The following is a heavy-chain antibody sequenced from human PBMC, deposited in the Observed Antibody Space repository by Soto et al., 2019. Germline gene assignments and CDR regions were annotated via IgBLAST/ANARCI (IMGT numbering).Heavy chain of an antibody. CDR1: GCRITSHW. V-gene: IGHV5-51*01. Sequence: GEALKISWKASGCRITSHWIAWVRQMPGKGLEWMAMIYPGDSDTRYSPSFQGKVTISVDKSTSTAYLQWSSLKASDTAIYYCARLERYATDAFYXWGQGTMVTVS. D-gene: IGHD5-12*01. CDR3: ARLERYATDAFYX. J-gene: IGHJ3*02. CDR2: IYPGDSDT.